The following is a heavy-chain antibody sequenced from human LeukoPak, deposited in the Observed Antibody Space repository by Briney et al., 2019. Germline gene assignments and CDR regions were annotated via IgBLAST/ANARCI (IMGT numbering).Heavy chain of an antibody. Sequence: GGSLRLSCAASGFTFSSYAMHWVRQAPGKGLEWVAVISFDGSNEYYADSVKGRFTISRDNSKNTLSLQMNSLRPEDTAVYYCARVGTVTNFDYWGQGTLVTVSS. D-gene: IGHD4-17*01. V-gene: IGHV3-30*04. CDR3: ARVGTVTNFDY. J-gene: IGHJ4*02. CDR2: ISFDGSNE. CDR1: GFTFSSYA.